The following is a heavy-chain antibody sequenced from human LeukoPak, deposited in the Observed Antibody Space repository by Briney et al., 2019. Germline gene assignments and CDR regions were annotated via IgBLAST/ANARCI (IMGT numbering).Heavy chain of an antibody. V-gene: IGHV5-51*01. Sequence: GGSLQISFKGSGYRFTTYWIGWVRPMPGKGLEWMGIIYPGDSDTRYSPSFQGQVTISADKSITTASLQWNSLKASDTAMYYCARQTGDNAFDIWGGGTMVTVSS. CDR3: ARQTGDNAFDI. CDR1: GYRFTTYW. CDR2: IYPGDSDT. D-gene: IGHD7-27*01. J-gene: IGHJ3*02.